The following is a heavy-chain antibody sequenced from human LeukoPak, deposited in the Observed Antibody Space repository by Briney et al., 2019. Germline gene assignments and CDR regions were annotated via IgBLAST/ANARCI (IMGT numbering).Heavy chain of an antibody. D-gene: IGHD3-10*01. V-gene: IGHV4-59*08. Sequence: SETLSLTCTVSGGSISGYYWSWIRQPPGKGLEWIGYIYYSGSTNYNPSLRSRVTISVDTSKNQFSLKLSSVTAADTAVYYCASTTLYYGSGTYYYYYYMDVWGKGTTVTVSS. CDR3: ASTTLYYGSGTYYYYYYMDV. CDR2: IYYSGST. CDR1: GGSISGYY. J-gene: IGHJ6*03.